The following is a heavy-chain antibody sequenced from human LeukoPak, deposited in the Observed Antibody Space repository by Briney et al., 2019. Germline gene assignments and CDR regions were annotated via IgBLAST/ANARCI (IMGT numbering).Heavy chain of an antibody. D-gene: IGHD6-13*01. J-gene: IGHJ5*02. CDR2: ISWNSGSI. CDR3: AKGGEGGIAAVLFTEWFDP. CDR1: GFTFDDYA. V-gene: IGHV3-9*01. Sequence: GGSLRLSCAASGFTFDDYALHWVRQAPGKGLEWVSGISWNSGSIGYADSVKGRFTISRDNAKNSLYLQMNSLRAEDTALYYCAKGGEGGIAAVLFTEWFDPWGQGTLVTVSS.